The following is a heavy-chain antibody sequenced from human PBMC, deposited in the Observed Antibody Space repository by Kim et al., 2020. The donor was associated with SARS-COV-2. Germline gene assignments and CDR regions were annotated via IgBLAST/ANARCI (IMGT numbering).Heavy chain of an antibody. CDR1: GYTFTSYD. V-gene: IGHV1-8*01. D-gene: IGHD3-3*01. CDR2: MNPNSGNT. Sequence: ASVKVSCKASGYTFTSYDINWVRQATGQGLEWMGWMNPNSGNTGYAQKFQGRVTMTRNTSISTAYMELNSLRSEDTAVYYCARELVAYIWSVYYITWNGCDGMDVWGQGTTVTVSS. CDR3: ARELVAYIWSVYYITWNGCDGMDV. J-gene: IGHJ6*02.